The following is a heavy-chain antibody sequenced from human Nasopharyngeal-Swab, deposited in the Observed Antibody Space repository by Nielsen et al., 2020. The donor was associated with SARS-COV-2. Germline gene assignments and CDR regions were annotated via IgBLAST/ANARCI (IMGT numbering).Heavy chain of an antibody. D-gene: IGHD2-2*01. Sequence: SETLSLTGTGAGGTFNSYFWSWIRQPPGKGLEWIGYMDDSGSSNYNPSLKSRVTISVDTSKDQFSLKLTSVTAADTAVYFCARFYCSDTNCYSGYFDFWGQGIPVTVSS. CDR3: ARFYCSDTNCYSGYFDF. V-gene: IGHV4-59*01. CDR2: MDDSGSS. CDR1: GGTFNSYF. J-gene: IGHJ4*02.